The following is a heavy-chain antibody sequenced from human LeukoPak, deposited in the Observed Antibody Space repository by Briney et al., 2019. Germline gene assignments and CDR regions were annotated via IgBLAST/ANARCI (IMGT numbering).Heavy chain of an antibody. Sequence: GGSLRLSCAASGFTFSNYWMSWVRQAPGKGLEWVANIKQDGSEKYYVDSVKGRFTISRDNAKKSLYLQMNSLRVEDTAVYYCARESDVAGSDYWGQGTLVTVSS. V-gene: IGHV3-7*01. CDR1: GFTFSNYW. CDR2: IKQDGSEK. CDR3: ARESDVAGSDY. D-gene: IGHD6-19*01. J-gene: IGHJ4*02.